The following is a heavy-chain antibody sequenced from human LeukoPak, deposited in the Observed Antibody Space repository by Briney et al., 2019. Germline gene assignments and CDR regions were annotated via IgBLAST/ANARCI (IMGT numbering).Heavy chain of an antibody. CDR2: ISSSSSTI. J-gene: IGHJ4*02. V-gene: IGHV3-48*04. CDR1: GFTFSSYS. CDR3: ARDRLLLWFGESFDY. Sequence: PGGSLRLSCAASGFTFSSYSMNWVRQAPGKGLEWVSYISSSSSTIYYADSVKGRFTISRDNAKNSLYLQMNSLRAEDTAVYYCARDRLLLWFGESFDYWGQGTLVTVSS. D-gene: IGHD3-10*01.